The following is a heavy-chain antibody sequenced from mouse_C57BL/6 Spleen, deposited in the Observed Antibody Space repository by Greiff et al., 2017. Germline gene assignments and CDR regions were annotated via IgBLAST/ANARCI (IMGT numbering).Heavy chain of an antibody. Sequence: VQLKQSGPELVKPGASVKISCKASGYTFTDYYMNWVKQSHGKSLEWIGDINPNNGGTSYNQKFKGKATLTVDKSSSTAYMELRSLTSEDSAVYYCARDYDYDAYWGQGTLVTVSA. V-gene: IGHV1-26*01. J-gene: IGHJ3*01. CDR2: INPNNGGT. CDR1: GYTFTDYY. CDR3: ARDYDYDAY. D-gene: IGHD2-4*01.